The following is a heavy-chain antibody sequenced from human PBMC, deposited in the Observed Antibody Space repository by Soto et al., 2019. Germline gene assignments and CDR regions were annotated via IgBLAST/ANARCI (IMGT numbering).Heavy chain of an antibody. CDR2: INPSGGST. Sequence: ASVKVSCKASGYTFTSYYMHWVRQAPGQGLEWMGIINPSGGSTSYAQKFQGRVTMTRDTSTSTVYMELSSLRSEDTAVYYCARVIPLFWSGYPRSYYYYGMDVWGQGTTVTVSS. CDR3: ARVIPLFWSGYPRSYYYYGMDV. J-gene: IGHJ6*02. CDR1: GYTFTSYY. D-gene: IGHD3-3*01. V-gene: IGHV1-46*01.